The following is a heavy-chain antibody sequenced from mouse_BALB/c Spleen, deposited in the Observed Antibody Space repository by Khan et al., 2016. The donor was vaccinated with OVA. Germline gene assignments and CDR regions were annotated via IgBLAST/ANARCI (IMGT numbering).Heavy chain of an antibody. Sequence: QVRLQQSGPELVRPGASVKMSCKASGYTFTSFWLNWVKQRPGQGLEWIGMIDPSKSETRLNQKFKDKATLNVDKSSNTAYLQLSRLTSEDSAVYYCTGGGYGRQFAYWGQGTLVTVSA. CDR1: GYTFTSFW. CDR2: IDPSKSET. CDR3: TGGGYGRQFAY. D-gene: IGHD1-1*01. J-gene: IGHJ3*01. V-gene: IGHV1S127*01.